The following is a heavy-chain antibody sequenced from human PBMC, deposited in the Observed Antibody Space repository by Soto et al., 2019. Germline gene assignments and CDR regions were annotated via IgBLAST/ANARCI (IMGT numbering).Heavy chain of an antibody. Sequence: EVQLVESGGGLVQPGGSLRLSCAASGFTFSSYDMHWVRQATGKGLEWVSAIGTAGDTYYPGSVKGRFTISRENAKNSVYLQMNRLRAGVTAVYYCAREVRYCSGGSCTGWYFDLWGRGTLVTVSS. CDR2: IGTAGDT. D-gene: IGHD2-15*01. CDR3: AREVRYCSGGSCTGWYFDL. CDR1: GFTFSSYD. J-gene: IGHJ2*01. V-gene: IGHV3-13*01.